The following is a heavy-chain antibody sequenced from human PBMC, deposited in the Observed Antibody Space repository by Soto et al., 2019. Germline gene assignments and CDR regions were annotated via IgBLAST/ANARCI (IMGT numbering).Heavy chain of an antibody. Sequence: GGSLRLSCAASGFTFSNAWMNWVRQAPGKGLEWVGRIKSKTDGGTTDYAAPVKGRFTISRDDSKNTLYLQMNSLKTEDTAVYYCTTDGPDYRAGNGGYYYYGMDVWGQGTTVTVSS. CDR1: GFTFSNAW. CDR3: TTDGPDYRAGNGGYYYYGMDV. J-gene: IGHJ6*02. D-gene: IGHD7-27*01. CDR2: IKSKTDGGTT. V-gene: IGHV3-15*07.